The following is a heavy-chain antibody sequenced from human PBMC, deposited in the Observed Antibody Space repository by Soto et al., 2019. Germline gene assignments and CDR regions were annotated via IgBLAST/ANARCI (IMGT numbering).Heavy chain of an antibody. J-gene: IGHJ6*02. Sequence: QVQLVQSGAEVKKPGASVKVSCKASGYTFTSYDINWVRQATGQGLEWMGWMNPNSGNTGYAQKFQGRVTMTRNTSISTDYRELSSLRSEDTAVYYCGRGLPETTVAYYYYYGMDVWGQGTTVTVSS. V-gene: IGHV1-8*01. CDR2: MNPNSGNT. D-gene: IGHD4-17*01. CDR3: GRGLPETTVAYYYYYGMDV. CDR1: GYTFTSYD.